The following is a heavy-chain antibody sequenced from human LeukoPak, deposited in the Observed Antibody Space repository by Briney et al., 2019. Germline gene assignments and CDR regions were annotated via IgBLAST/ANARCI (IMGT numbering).Heavy chain of an antibody. V-gene: IGHV3-30*18. CDR3: AKMGLYYGSGSYYNKGSFDY. CDR2: ISYDGSNK. Sequence: PGGSLRLSCAASGFTVSSNYMSWVRQAPGKGLEWVAVISYDGSNKYYADSVKGRFTISRDNSKNTLYLQMNSLRAEDTAVYYCAKMGLYYGSGSYYNKGSFDYWGQGTLVTVSS. J-gene: IGHJ4*02. D-gene: IGHD3-10*01. CDR1: GFTVSSNY.